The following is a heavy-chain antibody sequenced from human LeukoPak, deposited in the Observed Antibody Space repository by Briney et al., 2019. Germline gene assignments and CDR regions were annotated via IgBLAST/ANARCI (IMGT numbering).Heavy chain of an antibody. CDR1: GFTSSSSA. Sequence: GGSLRLSCVASGFTSSSSAMSWVRQAPQRGLEWVSLISGSGGSTNYADSVKGRFTISRDNSKNTLYLQMNSLTAEDTAVYYCAKPRTAAGRNFDYWGQGTLVTVSS. V-gene: IGHV3-23*01. CDR3: AKPRTAAGRNFDY. CDR2: ISGSGGST. D-gene: IGHD2-21*02. J-gene: IGHJ4*02.